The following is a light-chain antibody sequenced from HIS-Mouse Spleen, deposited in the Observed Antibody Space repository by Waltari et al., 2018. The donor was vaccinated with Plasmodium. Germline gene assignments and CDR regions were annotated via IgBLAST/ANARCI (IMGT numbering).Light chain of an antibody. CDR1: ALPKKY. Sequence: SYELTQPPSVSVSPGQTARITCYGSALPKKYAYWYQQKSGQAPVLVIYEESKRPSGIPERFSGSSSGTMATLTISGAQVEDEADYYCYSTDSSGNHRVFGGGTKLTVL. CDR2: EES. V-gene: IGLV3-10*01. CDR3: YSTDSSGNHRV. J-gene: IGLJ3*02.